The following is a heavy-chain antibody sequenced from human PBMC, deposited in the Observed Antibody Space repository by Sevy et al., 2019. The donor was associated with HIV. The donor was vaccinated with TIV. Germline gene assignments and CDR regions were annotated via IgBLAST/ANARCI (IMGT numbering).Heavy chain of an antibody. CDR2: IKQDRSEK. J-gene: IGHJ5*02. CDR1: GFIFNSYW. V-gene: IGHV3-7*01. Sequence: GESLKISCGASGFIFNSYWMTWVRQAPGKGLEWVATIKQDRSEKYYVDSVKGRFTISRDNVKNSVHLQISSLRVEDTAMYYFSRDYTWGQGTQVTVSS. CDR3: SRDYT.